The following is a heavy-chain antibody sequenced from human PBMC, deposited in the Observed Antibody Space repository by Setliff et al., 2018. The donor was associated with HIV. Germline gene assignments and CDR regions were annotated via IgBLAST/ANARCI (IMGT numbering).Heavy chain of an antibody. Sequence: TLSLTCTVSGGSISSGSYYWSWIRQPAGKGLEWIGRTYTSGSTNYNPSLKSRVTISVDTSKNQFSLKLSSVTAADTAVYYCARDPWFGELSDAFDIWGQGIMVTVSS. D-gene: IGHD3-10*01. V-gene: IGHV4-61*02. CDR1: GGSISSGSYY. CDR3: ARDPWFGELSDAFDI. J-gene: IGHJ3*02. CDR2: TYTSGST.